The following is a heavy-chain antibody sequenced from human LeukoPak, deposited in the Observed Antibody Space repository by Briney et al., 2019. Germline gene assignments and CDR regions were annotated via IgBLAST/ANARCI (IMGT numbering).Heavy chain of an antibody. J-gene: IGHJ4*02. Sequence: GGSLRLPCAASGFTFSSYGMHWVRQAPGKGLEWVAVISYDGSNKYYADSVKGRFTISRDNSKNTLYLQMNSLRAEDTAVYYCAKDSPGFDYWGQGTLVTVSS. CDR1: GFTFSSYG. V-gene: IGHV3-30*18. CDR3: AKDSPGFDY. CDR2: ISYDGSNK.